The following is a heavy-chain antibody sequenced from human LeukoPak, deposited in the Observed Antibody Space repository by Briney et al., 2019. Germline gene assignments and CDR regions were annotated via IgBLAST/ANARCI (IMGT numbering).Heavy chain of an antibody. CDR1: GYTFTTHY. D-gene: IGHD3-3*01. CDR3: ARAEFSDY. CDR2: INPNSGGT. Sequence: GASVKVSCKASGYTFTTHYMHWVRQAPGQGLEWMGWINPNSGGTNYALKFQGRVTMTRDTSISTAYMELSRLRSDDTAVYYCARAEFSDYWGQGTLVTVSS. V-gene: IGHV1-2*02. J-gene: IGHJ4*02.